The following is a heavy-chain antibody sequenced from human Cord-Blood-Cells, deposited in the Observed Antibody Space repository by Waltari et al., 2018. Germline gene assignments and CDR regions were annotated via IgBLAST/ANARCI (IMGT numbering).Heavy chain of an antibody. Sequence: QVQLQQWGAGLLKPSETLSLTCAVYGGSFSGYYWSWFRQPPGKGLEWIGEINHSGSTNYNPSLKSRVTISVDTSKNQFSLKLSSVTAADTAVYYCARPQGYSSSFDIWGQGTMVTVSS. D-gene: IGHD6-6*01. V-gene: IGHV4-34*01. CDR2: INHSGST. CDR3: ARPQGYSSSFDI. J-gene: IGHJ3*02. CDR1: GGSFSGYY.